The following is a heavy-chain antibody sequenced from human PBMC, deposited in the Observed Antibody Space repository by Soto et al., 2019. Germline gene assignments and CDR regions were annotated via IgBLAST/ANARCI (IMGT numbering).Heavy chain of an antibody. J-gene: IGHJ4*01. Sequence: QITLKESGPTLVKPTQTLTLTCTFSGFSLSTSGVGVGWIRQPPGKALEWLALIYWDDDKRYSPSLKSRLTIHNETSKIQVVLTMTNMHHVDTASYYCTHRGGYCICSSCYDIRSFDYMRHGYLVTVSS. V-gene: IGHV2-5*02. CDR1: GFSLSTSGVG. D-gene: IGHD2-2*01. CDR3: THRGGYCICSSCYDIRSFDY. CDR2: IYWDDDK.